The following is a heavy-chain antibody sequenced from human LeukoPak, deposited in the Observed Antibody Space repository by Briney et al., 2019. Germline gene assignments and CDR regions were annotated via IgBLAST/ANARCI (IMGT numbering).Heavy chain of an antibody. CDR2: ISGSGDNT. J-gene: IGHJ6*03. CDR3: AKMKGHPLPKYYMDV. Sequence: GSLTLSCAAYGFTFSGFDMSWVRRTPGKGLEWVSGISGSGDNTLYADSVKGRFTISRDNSKSTLYLEMNSLRAEDTAIYYCAKMKGHPLPKYYMDVWGKGPRSPSR. V-gene: IGHV3-23*01. CDR1: GFTFSGFD.